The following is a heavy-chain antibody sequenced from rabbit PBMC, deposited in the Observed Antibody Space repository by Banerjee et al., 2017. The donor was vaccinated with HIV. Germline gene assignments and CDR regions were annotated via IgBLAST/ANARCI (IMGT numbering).Heavy chain of an antibody. CDR1: GFTLSSYW. J-gene: IGHJ4*01. CDR3: ARGYAGYTYYGYALYYFNL. CDR2: IYADSSGST. Sequence: QQQLEESGGGLVKPGGTLTLTCKASGFTLSSYWICWVRQAPGKGLEWIACIYADSSGSTWYASWVNGRFTISRSTSLNTVDLKMTSLTAADTATYFCARGYAGYTYYGYALYYFNLWGQGTLVTVS. D-gene: IGHD8-1*01. V-gene: IGHV1S43*01.